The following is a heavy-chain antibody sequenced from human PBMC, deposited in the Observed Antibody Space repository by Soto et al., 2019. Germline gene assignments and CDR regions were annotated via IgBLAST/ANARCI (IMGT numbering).Heavy chain of an antibody. D-gene: IGHD3-9*01. CDR2: INHSGST. J-gene: IGHJ4*02. V-gene: IGHV4-34*01. CDR1: GGSFSGYY. Sequence: SETLSLTCAVYGGSFSGYYWSWIRQPPGKGLEWIGEINHSGSTNYNPSLKSRVTISVDTSKNQFSLKLSSVTAADTAVYYCARVDTLMVDYWGQGTLVTVS. CDR3: ARVDTLMVDY.